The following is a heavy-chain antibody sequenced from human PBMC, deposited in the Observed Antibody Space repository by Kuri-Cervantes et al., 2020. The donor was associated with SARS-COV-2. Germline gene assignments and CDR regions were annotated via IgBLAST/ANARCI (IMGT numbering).Heavy chain of an antibody. V-gene: IGHV3-49*04. CDR2: IRSKAYGGTT. Sequence: GGTLILSSTDSGFTFGDYAMSWVRQAPGKGLEWVGFIRSKAYGGTTEYAASVKGRFTISRDDSKSIAYLQMNSLKTEDTAVYYCTSEKQLGPSYGRSQRLDYWGQGTLVTVSS. CDR3: TSEKQLGPSYGRSQRLDY. CDR1: GFTFGDYA. D-gene: IGHD6-6*01. J-gene: IGHJ4*02.